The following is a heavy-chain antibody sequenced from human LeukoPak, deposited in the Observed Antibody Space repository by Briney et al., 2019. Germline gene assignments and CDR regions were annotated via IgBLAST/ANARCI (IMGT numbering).Heavy chain of an antibody. V-gene: IGHV4-59*01. CDR2: IYYSGST. CDR1: GGSINSYY. Sequence: SETLSLTCTVSGGSINSYYWSWIRQPPGKGLEWIGYIYYSGSTNYNPSLKSRVTISVDTSKKQFSLNLNSVTAADTAVYYCARARGGYSTDSWGQGTLVTVSS. CDR3: ARARGGYSTDS. D-gene: IGHD1-26*01. J-gene: IGHJ5*01.